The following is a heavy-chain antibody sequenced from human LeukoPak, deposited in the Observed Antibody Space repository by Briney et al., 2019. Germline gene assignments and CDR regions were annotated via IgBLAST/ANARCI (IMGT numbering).Heavy chain of an antibody. Sequence: PSETLSLTCTVSGGSISNYYWSWIRQPPGKGLEWIGYIYYSGSTNYNPSLKSRVTISVDTSKNQFSLKLSSVTAADTAVYFCARHAVYAGSGWAFDYWGQGTLVTVFS. CDR1: GGSISNYY. CDR2: IYYSGST. D-gene: IGHD6-19*01. V-gene: IGHV4-59*08. CDR3: ARHAVYAGSGWAFDY. J-gene: IGHJ4*02.